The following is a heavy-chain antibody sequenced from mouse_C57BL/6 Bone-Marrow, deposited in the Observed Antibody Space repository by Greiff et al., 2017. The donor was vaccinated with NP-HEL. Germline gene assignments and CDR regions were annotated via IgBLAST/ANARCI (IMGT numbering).Heavy chain of an antibody. CDR3: ARADYYGSSPWYFDV. CDR1: GYTFTSYW. CDR2: IDPSDSET. Sequence: QVQLQQPGAELVRPGSSVKLSCKASGYTFTSYWMHWVKQRPIQGLEWIGNIDPSDSETHYNQKFKDKATLTVDKSSSTAYMQLSSLTSEDSAVYDCARADYYGSSPWYFDVWGTGTTVTVSS. D-gene: IGHD1-1*01. V-gene: IGHV1-52*01. J-gene: IGHJ1*03.